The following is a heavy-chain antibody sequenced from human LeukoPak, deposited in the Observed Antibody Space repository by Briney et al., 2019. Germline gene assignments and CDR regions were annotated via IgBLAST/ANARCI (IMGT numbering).Heavy chain of an antibody. CDR3: AKAGGYCGGDCYSGYFQH. Sequence: PGGSLRLSCAASGFTFSSYGMHWVRQAPGKGLEGVAFIRYDGSNKYYADSVKGRFTISRDNSKNTLYLQMNSLRAEDTAVYYCAKAGGYCGGDCYSGYFQHWGQGTLVTVSS. CDR1: GFTFSSYG. V-gene: IGHV3-30*02. D-gene: IGHD2-21*02. CDR2: IRYDGSNK. J-gene: IGHJ1*01.